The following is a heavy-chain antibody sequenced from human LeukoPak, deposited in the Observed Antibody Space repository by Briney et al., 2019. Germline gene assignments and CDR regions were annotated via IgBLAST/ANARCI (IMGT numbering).Heavy chain of an antibody. CDR2: IIPILGIA. J-gene: IGHJ4*02. D-gene: IGHD6-13*01. Sequence: SVKVSCKASGGTFSSYAISWVRQAPGQGLEWMGRIIPILGIANYAQKFQGRVTITADKSTSTAYTELSSLRSEDTAVYYCARPQLIAAAGTSPFDYWGQGTLVTVSS. CDR3: ARPQLIAAAGTSPFDY. V-gene: IGHV1-69*04. CDR1: GGTFSSYA.